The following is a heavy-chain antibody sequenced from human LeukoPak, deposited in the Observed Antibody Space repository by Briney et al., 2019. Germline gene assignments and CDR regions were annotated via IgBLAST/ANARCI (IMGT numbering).Heavy chain of an antibody. CDR2: IIPILGIA. J-gene: IGHJ4*02. D-gene: IGHD2-21*02. V-gene: IGHV1-69*04. CDR1: GGTFSSYA. Sequence: ASVKVSCKASGGTFSSYAISWVRQAPGQGLEWMGRIIPILGIANYAQKFQGRVTITADKSTSTAYMELSSLRSEDTALYYCARDFYAYCGGDCYEPYYFDYWGQGTLVTVSS. CDR3: ARDFYAYCGGDCYEPYYFDY.